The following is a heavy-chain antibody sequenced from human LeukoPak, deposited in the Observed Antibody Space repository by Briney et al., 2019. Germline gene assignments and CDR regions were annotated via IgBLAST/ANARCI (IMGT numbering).Heavy chain of an antibody. CDR2: TYYRSKWYN. D-gene: IGHD6-13*01. CDR3: VRDSSRKLDY. Sequence: SQTLSLTCAISGDSVSNNSAAWNWLRQSPSRGLEWLGRTYYRSKWYNDYALSVKSRITINPDTSRNLLSLQMNSVTPEDTAVYYCVRDSSRKLDYWGQGTLVTVSS. V-gene: IGHV6-1*01. CDR1: GDSVSNNSAA. J-gene: IGHJ4*02.